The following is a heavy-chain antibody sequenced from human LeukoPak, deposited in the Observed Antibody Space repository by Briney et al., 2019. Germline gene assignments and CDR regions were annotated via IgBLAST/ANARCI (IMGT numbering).Heavy chain of an antibody. CDR3: ARDPTVTSHG. Sequence: GGSLRLSCAASGFAFTDAWMHWVRQAPGRGLEWVANIKPDGSQKYYVGSVKGRFSISRDNAENSLYLQMNSLRAEDTAVYYCARDPTVTSHGWGQGTLVTVSS. CDR1: GFAFTDAW. D-gene: IGHD4-17*01. J-gene: IGHJ4*02. V-gene: IGHV3-7*03. CDR2: IKPDGSQK.